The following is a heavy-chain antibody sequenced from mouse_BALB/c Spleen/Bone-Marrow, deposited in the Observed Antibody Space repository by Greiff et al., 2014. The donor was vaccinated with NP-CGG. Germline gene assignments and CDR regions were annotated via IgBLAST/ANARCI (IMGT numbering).Heavy chain of an antibody. CDR2: IRNKANGYTT. D-gene: IGHD2-1*01. J-gene: IGHJ1*01. Sequence: EVKLVESRGGLVQPGGSLRLSCATSGFTFTDYYMSWVRQPPGKALEWLGFIRNKANGYTTEYSASVKGRFTISRDNSQSILYLQMNTLRAEDSATYYCARDKNYGSYWYFDVWGAGTTVTVSS. CDR3: ARDKNYGSYWYFDV. CDR1: GFTFTDYY. V-gene: IGHV7-3*02.